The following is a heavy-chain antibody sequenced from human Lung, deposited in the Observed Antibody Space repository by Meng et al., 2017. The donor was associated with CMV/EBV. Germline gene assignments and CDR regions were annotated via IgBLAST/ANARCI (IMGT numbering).Heavy chain of an antibody. CDR1: GFTFSTYW. J-gene: IGHJ4*02. D-gene: IGHD6-6*01. CDR3: VLSPYSRSTQ. Sequence: GESLKISCAASGFTFSTYWMHWVRQAPGKGLVWVSRINSDGSTRYADSVRGRFTISRDNAKNTLYLQMNSLRAEDTAVYYCVLSPYSRSTQWGQGTLVTVSS. CDR2: INSDGST. V-gene: IGHV3-74*01.